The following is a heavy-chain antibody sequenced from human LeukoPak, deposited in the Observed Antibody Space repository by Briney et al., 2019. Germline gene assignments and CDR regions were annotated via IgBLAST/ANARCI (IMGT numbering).Heavy chain of an antibody. CDR3: ARMSSSWPTFDY. J-gene: IGHJ4*02. D-gene: IGHD6-13*01. V-gene: IGHV1-18*01. CDR2: ISAYNGNT. CDR1: GYTFTSYG. Sequence: ASVKVSCKASGYTFTSYGISWVRQAPGQGLECMGWISAYNGNTNYAQKLQGRVTMATDTSTSTAYMELRSLRSDDTAVYYCARMSSSWPTFDYWGQGTLVTVSS.